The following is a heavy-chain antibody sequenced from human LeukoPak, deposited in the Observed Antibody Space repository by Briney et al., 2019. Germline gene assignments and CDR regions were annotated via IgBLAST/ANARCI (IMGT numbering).Heavy chain of an antibody. D-gene: IGHD2-15*01. J-gene: IGHJ3*02. V-gene: IGHV5-51*01. CDR1: GYTFTTSW. CDR2: IYPGDSDT. Sequence: GESLKISCKGSGYTFTTSWIGWVRQMPGKGLEWMGIIYPGDSDTRYSPSFQGQVTISADKSISTAYLQWSSLKASDTAMYYCARTGYCSGGSCYYAFDIWGQGTMVTVS. CDR3: ARTGYCSGGSCYYAFDI.